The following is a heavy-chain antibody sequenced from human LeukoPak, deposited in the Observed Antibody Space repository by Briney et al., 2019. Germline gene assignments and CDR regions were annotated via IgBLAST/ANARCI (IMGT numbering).Heavy chain of an antibody. D-gene: IGHD3-22*01. CDR1: GFTFSSYA. CDR2: ISSSSSYI. V-gene: IGHV3-21*01. Sequence: GGSLRLSCAASGFTFSSYAMNWVRQAPGKGLEWVSSISSSSSYIYYADSVKGRFTIYRDNAKKSMYLQMHSLRAEDTAVYYCARDSYDPSDYYAWAFDYWGQGTLVTVSS. CDR3: ARDSYDPSDYYAWAFDY. J-gene: IGHJ4*02.